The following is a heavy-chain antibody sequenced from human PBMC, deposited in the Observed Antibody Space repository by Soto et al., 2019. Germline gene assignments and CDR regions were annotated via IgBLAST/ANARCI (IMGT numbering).Heavy chain of an antibody. D-gene: IGHD1-1*01. Sequence: SETLSLTCTVSGGSISRYYWSWIRQPPGKGLEWIGYISYSGSTNYNPSLKSRVTISLDTSKNQFSLKLNSVTAADTAVYYGARGLQSAVLDYWGQGAPVTVSS. J-gene: IGHJ4*02. CDR3: ARGLQSAVLDY. V-gene: IGHV4-59*01. CDR1: GGSISRYY. CDR2: ISYSGST.